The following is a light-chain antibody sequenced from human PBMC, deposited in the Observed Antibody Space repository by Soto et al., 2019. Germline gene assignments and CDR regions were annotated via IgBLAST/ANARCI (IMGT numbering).Light chain of an antibody. CDR2: WAS. J-gene: IGKJ4*01. CDR1: QSVLFTSNNKNY. Sequence: DIVMTQSPDYLAVSLGERATINCESSQSVLFTSNNKNYLAWYQQKPGQPPKLLLSWASARESGVPERFSGSGSGTLFTLSISSLQAEDVAVYYCQQYYTLPLTFGGGAMVDIK. CDR3: QQYYTLPLT. V-gene: IGKV4-1*01.